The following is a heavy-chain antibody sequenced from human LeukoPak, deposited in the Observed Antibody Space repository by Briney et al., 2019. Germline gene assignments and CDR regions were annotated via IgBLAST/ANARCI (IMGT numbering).Heavy chain of an antibody. D-gene: IGHD3-22*01. J-gene: IGHJ5*02. Sequence: GASVKVSCKASGYTFTSYGISWVRQAPGQGLEWMGWINPNSGGTNYAQKFQGRVTMTRDTSISTAYMELSRLRSDDTAVYYCARDPSGYYFGFDPWGQGTLVTVSS. CDR3: ARDPSGYYFGFDP. CDR1: GYTFTSYG. CDR2: INPNSGGT. V-gene: IGHV1-2*02.